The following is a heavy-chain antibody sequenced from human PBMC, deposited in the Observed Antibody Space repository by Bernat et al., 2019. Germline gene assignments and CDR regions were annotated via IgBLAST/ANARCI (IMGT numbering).Heavy chain of an antibody. Sequence: EVQLLESGGGLVQPGGSLRLSCAASGFTFSSYAMSWVRQAPGKGLEWVSAISGSGGSTYYADSVKGRFTISRDNSKNTLYLQMNSLRAEDTAVYYCSKGGGIAVASYNWYFDLWGRGTLVTVSS. J-gene: IGHJ2*01. CDR1: GFTFSSYA. CDR2: ISGSGGST. CDR3: SKGGGIAVASYNWYFDL. D-gene: IGHD6-19*01. V-gene: IGHV3-23*01.